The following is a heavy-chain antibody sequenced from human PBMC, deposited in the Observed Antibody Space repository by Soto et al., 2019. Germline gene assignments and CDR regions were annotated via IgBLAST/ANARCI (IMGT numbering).Heavy chain of an antibody. CDR3: ARARGDYYDSSGYFLDAFDI. CDR2: ISYDGSNK. CDR1: GFTFSSYA. Sequence: GGSLRLSCAASGFTFSSYAMHRVRQAPGKGLEWVAVISYDGSNKYYADSVKGRFTISRDNSKNTLYLQMNSLRAEDTAVYYCARARGDYYDSSGYFLDAFDIWGQGTMVTV. J-gene: IGHJ3*02. D-gene: IGHD3-22*01. V-gene: IGHV3-30-3*01.